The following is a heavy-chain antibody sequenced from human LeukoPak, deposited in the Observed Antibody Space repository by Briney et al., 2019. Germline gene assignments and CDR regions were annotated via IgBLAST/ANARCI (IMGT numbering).Heavy chain of an antibody. CDR2: INPNSGDT. CDR3: TRDGQWGTDY. J-gene: IGHJ4*02. CDR1: GYTFTSYD. V-gene: IGHV1-2*02. Sequence: GASVKVSCKASGYTFTSYDINWVRQATGQGLEWMGWINPNSGDTNYAQRFQGRVTMTRDTSIRAAYMEMTRLTSDDTAMHYCTRDGQWGTDYWGRGTLVTVSS. D-gene: IGHD6-19*01.